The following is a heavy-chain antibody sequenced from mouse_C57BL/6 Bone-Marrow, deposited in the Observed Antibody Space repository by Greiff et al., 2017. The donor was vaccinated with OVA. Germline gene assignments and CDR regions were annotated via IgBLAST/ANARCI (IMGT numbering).Heavy chain of an antibody. V-gene: IGHV5-17*01. Sequence: EVQLQESGGGLVKPGGSLKLSCAASGFTFSDYGMHWVRQAPEKGLEWVAYISSGSSTIYYADTVKGRFTISRDNAKNTLFLQMTSLRSEDTAMYYCANLYYYSWYFDVWGTGTTVTVSS. CDR2: ISSGSSTI. CDR3: ANLYYYSWYFDV. CDR1: GFTFSDYG. J-gene: IGHJ1*03. D-gene: IGHD1-1*01.